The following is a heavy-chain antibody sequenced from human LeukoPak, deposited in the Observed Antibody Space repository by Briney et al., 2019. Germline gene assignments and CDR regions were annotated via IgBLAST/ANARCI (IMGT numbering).Heavy chain of an antibody. CDR1: GYSFTSYW. CDR2: IYPGDSDT. Sequence: GESLKISCKGSGYSFTSYWIGWVRLMPGKGLEWMGIIYPGDSDTRYSPSFQGQVTISADKSISTAYLQWSSLKASDTAMYYCARRSGWYSGGGGGENFDYWGQGTQVTVSS. CDR3: ARRSGWYSGGGGGENFDY. J-gene: IGHJ4*02. V-gene: IGHV5-51*01. D-gene: IGHD6-19*01.